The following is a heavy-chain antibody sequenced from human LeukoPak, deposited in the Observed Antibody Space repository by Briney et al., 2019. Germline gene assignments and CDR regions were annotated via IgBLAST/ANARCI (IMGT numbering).Heavy chain of an antibody. Sequence: GGSLRLSCAASGFTFSSYAMSWVRQAPGKGLEWVSAISGSGGSTYYADSVKGRFTISRDNSKNTLYLQMNSLRAEDTAVYYCAKLGYDSSGYYPLFDYWGQGTLVTVSS. CDR1: GFTFSSYA. CDR2: ISGSGGST. CDR3: AKLGYDSSGYYPLFDY. V-gene: IGHV3-23*01. D-gene: IGHD3-22*01. J-gene: IGHJ4*02.